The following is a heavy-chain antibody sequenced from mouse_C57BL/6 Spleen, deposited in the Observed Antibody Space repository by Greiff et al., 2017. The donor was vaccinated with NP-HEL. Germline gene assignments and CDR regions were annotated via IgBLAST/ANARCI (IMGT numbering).Heavy chain of an antibody. CDR3: ARGPPNGNYAMDY. J-gene: IGHJ4*01. D-gene: IGHD2-1*01. V-gene: IGHV1-50*01. CDR2: IDPSDTYS. CDR1: GYTFTSYW. Sequence: VQLQQPGAELVKPGASVKLSCKASGYTFTSYWMQWVKQRPGQGLEWIGEIDPSDTYSNYNHKFKGRATLTVDTSSSTAYMQLSSLTSEDSAVYDCARGPPNGNYAMDYWGQGTSVTVSS.